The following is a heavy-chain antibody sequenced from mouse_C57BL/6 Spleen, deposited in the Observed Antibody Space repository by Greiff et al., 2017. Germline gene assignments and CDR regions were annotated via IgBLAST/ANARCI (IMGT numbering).Heavy chain of an antibody. D-gene: IGHD2-4*01. CDR1: GFTFSDYY. J-gene: IGHJ2*01. V-gene: IGHV5-16*01. CDR2: INYDGSST. Sequence: EVKLEESEGGLVQPGSSMKLSCTASGFTFSDYYMAWVRQVPEKGLEWVANINYDGSSTYYLDSLKSRFIISRDNAKNILYLQMSSLKSEDTATYYCARGYDYDVEGRDYFDYWGQGTTLTVSS. CDR3: ARGYDYDVEGRDYFDY.